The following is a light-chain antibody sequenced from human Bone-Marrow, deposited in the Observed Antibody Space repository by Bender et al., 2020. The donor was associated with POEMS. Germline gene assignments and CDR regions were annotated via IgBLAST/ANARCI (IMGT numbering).Light chain of an antibody. Sequence: QSALTQPASVSGSLGQSITISCTGTISDIGGYNYVSWYQQHPGKVPKVLIYDVRSRPSGVSTRFSGSKSGNTASLTISGLQAEDEADYYCSSYAGSSSYVFGSGTKVTVL. V-gene: IGLV2-14*03. CDR2: DVR. J-gene: IGLJ1*01. CDR1: ISDIGGYNY. CDR3: SSYAGSSSYV.